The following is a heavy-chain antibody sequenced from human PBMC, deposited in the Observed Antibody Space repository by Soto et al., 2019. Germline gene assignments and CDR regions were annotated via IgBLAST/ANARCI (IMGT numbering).Heavy chain of an antibody. D-gene: IGHD4-17*01. V-gene: IGHV1-69*12. Sequence: QVQLVQSGAAVKMPGSSVKVSCKTSEGTFSNFAVSWVRQAPGQGLEWVGGIVPLFGTTNVAQRFQGRFALTADDTGTVFMDVNSLKSDDTAMYFCARHPLRVTSVTIRSYHNYGMDVWGQGTKVTVS. J-gene: IGHJ6*02. CDR2: IVPLFGTT. CDR3: ARHPLRVTSVTIRSYHNYGMDV. CDR1: EGTFSNFA.